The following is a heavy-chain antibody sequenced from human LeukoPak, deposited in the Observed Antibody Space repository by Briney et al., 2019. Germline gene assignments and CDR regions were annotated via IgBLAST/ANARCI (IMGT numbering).Heavy chain of an antibody. V-gene: IGHV3-7*01. CDR3: ARDLSGVTGYTYGRGIDY. CDR1: GFTFSSYW. CDR2: IKQDGSEK. Sequence: GGSLRLSCAASGFTFSSYWMSWVRQAPGKGLEWVANIKQDGSEKYYVDSVKGRFTISRDNAKSTLYLQMSSLRVEDTAVYYCARDLSGVTGYTYGRGIDYWGQGTLVTVSS. J-gene: IGHJ4*02. D-gene: IGHD5-18*01.